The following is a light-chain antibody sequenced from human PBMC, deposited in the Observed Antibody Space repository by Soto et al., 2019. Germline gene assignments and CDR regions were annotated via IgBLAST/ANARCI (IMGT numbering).Light chain of an antibody. CDR2: GPS. Sequence: EIVLTQSPGTLSLSPGERATLSCRASQSVPKNYLAWYQHKPGQAPRLLIDGPSSRATVIPDRFSGSGSGTDFTLSISRLEPEDFAVYYCHQYATSPQTFGQGTKVEIK. J-gene: IGKJ1*01. CDR1: QSVPKNY. V-gene: IGKV3-20*01. CDR3: HQYATSPQT.